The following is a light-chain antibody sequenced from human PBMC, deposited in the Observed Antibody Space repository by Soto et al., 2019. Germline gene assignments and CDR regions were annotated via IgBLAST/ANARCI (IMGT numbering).Light chain of an antibody. J-gene: IGKJ4*01. CDR1: QSVSSN. V-gene: IGKV3-15*01. CDR3: QQLRMYPST. Sequence: EIVMTQSPATLSVSPGERATLSCRASQSVSSNLAWYQQKPGQAPRLLIYGASTRATGIPARFSGSGSGTDFALTITSLQAEDFATYYCQQLRMYPSTFGGGTRWIS. CDR2: GAS.